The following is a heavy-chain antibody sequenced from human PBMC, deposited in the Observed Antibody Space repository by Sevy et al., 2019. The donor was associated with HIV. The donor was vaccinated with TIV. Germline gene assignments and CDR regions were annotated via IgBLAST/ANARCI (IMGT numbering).Heavy chain of an antibody. Sequence: GGSLRLSCAASGFTFSSYWMSWVRQAPGKGLEWVANIKQDGSERYYVDSVKGRFTISRDNAKNSLYLQMNSLRAEDTAVYYCARDGSGSYYLPDRYYYYYYYYMDVWGKGTTVTVSS. CDR3: ARDGSGSYYLPDRYYYYYYYYMDV. J-gene: IGHJ6*03. CDR1: GFTFSSYW. D-gene: IGHD3-10*01. V-gene: IGHV3-7*01. CDR2: IKQDGSER.